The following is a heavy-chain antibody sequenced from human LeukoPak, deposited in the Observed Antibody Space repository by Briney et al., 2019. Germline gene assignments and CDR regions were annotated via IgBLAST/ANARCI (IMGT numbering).Heavy chain of an antibody. CDR3: ARVGRGELPDY. V-gene: IGHV3-21*05. J-gene: IGHJ4*02. Sequence: GGSLRLSCSASGFTFSNQNMNWVRQAPGKGLEWLSYISGSGSDIYYADSVKGRFTISRDNAENSLYLQMSSLRAEDTAVYYCARVGRGELPDYWGQGTLVTVSS. CDR1: GFTFSNQN. CDR2: ISGSGSDI. D-gene: IGHD1-26*01.